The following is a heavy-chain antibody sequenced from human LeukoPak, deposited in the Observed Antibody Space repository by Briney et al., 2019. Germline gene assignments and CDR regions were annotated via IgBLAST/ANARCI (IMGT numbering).Heavy chain of an antibody. CDR2: IIPIFGTA. Sequence: GSSVKVSCKASGGTFSSYAISWVRQAPGQGLEWMGGIIPIFGTANYAQKFQGRVTITADESTSTAYMELSSLRSEDTAVYYCAETTVTTAGPLLDPWGQGTLVTVSS. CDR1: GGTFSSYA. D-gene: IGHD4-17*01. CDR3: AETTVTTAGPLLDP. V-gene: IGHV1-69*01. J-gene: IGHJ5*02.